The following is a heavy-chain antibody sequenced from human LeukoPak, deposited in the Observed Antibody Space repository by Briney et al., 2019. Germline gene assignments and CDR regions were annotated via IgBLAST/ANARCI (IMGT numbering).Heavy chain of an antibody. CDR2: IIPIFGTA. D-gene: IGHD2-21*02. CDR3: ARVQYCGGDCYSDD. V-gene: IGHV1-69*13. CDR1: GGTFSSYA. Sequence: ASVKVSCKASGGTFSSYAISWVRQAPGQGLEWMGGIIPIFGTANYAQKFQGRVTITADESTSTAYMELSSLRSEDTAVYYCARVQYCGGDCYSDDWGQGTLVTVSS. J-gene: IGHJ4*02.